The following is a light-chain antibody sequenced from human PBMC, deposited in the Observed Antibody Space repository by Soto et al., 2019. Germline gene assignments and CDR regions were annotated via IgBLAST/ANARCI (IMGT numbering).Light chain of an antibody. J-gene: IGLJ2*01. Sequence: QAVVTQPPSVSGAPGQRVTIPCTGSSSNIGSFYDVHWYQQLPGTVPKLLIYGDNNRPSGVPDRFSGSKSGTSASLAITGLQPEDEDDYYCQSYDNSLSHVVFGGGTKLTVL. CDR1: SSNIGSFYD. V-gene: IGLV1-40*01. CDR2: GDN. CDR3: QSYDNSLSHVV.